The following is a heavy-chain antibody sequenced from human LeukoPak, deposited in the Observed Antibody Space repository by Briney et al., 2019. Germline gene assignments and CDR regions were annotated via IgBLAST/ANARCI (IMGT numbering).Heavy chain of an antibody. CDR3: AIRGYSGYDDY. Sequence: NAGGSLRLSCAASGFTFSSYSMNWVRQAPGKGLEWVSSISSSSSYIYYADSVKGRFTISRDNAKNSLYLQMNSLRAEDTAVYYCAIRGYSGYDDYWGQGTLVTVSS. CDR2: ISSSSSYI. V-gene: IGHV3-21*01. D-gene: IGHD5-12*01. CDR1: GFTFSSYS. J-gene: IGHJ4*02.